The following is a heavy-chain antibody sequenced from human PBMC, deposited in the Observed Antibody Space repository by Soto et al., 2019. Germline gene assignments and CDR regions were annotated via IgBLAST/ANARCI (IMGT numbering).Heavy chain of an antibody. CDR2: ISWNSGSI. D-gene: IGHD3-22*01. Sequence: PGGSLRLSCAASGFTFDDYAMHWVRQAPGKGLEWVSGISWNSGSIGYADSVKGRFTISRDNAKNSLYLQMNSLRAEDTALYYCAKDLGGSADSSGYHLPSYWGQGTLVTVSS. CDR1: GFTFDDYA. CDR3: AKDLGGSADSSGYHLPSY. V-gene: IGHV3-9*01. J-gene: IGHJ4*02.